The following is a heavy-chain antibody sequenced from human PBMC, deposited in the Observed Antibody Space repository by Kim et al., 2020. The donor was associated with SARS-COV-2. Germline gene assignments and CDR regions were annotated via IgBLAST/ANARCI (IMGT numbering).Heavy chain of an antibody. J-gene: IGHJ6*02. D-gene: IGHD6-13*01. CDR1: GGSFSGYY. CDR2: INHSGST. CDR3: ARGFNRVGSSSWYVARGDCYYYGMVV. V-gene: IGHV4-34*01. Sequence: SETLSLTCAVYGGSFSGYYWSWIRQPPGKGLEWIGEINHSGSTNYNPSLKSRVTISVDTSKNQFSLKLSSVTAADTAVSYCARGFNRVGSSSWYVARGDCYYYGMVVWGEGTT.